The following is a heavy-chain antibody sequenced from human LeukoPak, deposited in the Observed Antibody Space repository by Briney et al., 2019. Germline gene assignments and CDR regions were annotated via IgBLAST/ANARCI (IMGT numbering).Heavy chain of an antibody. J-gene: IGHJ4*02. CDR3: AREMANFRGSMSY. D-gene: IGHD3-10*01. Sequence: SVKVSCKASGYTFTGYYMHWVRQAPGQGLEWMGRIIPILGIANYAQKFQGRVTITADKSTSTAYMELSSLRSEDTAVYYCAREMANFRGSMSYWGQGTLVTVSS. V-gene: IGHV1-69*04. CDR1: GYTFTGYY. CDR2: IIPILGIA.